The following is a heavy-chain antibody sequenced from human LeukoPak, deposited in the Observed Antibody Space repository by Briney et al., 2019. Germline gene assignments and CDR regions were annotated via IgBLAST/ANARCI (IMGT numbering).Heavy chain of an antibody. CDR1: GFTFDDYA. CDR2: ISWNSGSI. Sequence: GRSLRLSCAASGFTFDDYAMHWVRQAPGKGLEWVSGISWNSGSIGYADSVKGRFTISRDNGKNSLYLQMNSLRAEDTALYYCAKDIKDGDYYYYGMDVWDQGTTVTVSS. V-gene: IGHV3-9*01. D-gene: IGHD2-15*01. CDR3: AKDIKDGDYYYYGMDV. J-gene: IGHJ6*02.